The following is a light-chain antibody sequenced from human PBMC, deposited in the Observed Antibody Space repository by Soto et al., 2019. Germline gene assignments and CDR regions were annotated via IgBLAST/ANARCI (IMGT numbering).Light chain of an antibody. CDR3: LQHNSYPRA. Sequence: AIRMTQSPSSLSASTGDRVTITCRASQGISSYLAWYQQKPGKAPKLLIYAASTLQSGVPSRFSGSGSGTDFTLSINSLQPEDFATYYCLQHNSYPRAFGQGTKVDIK. CDR2: AAS. J-gene: IGKJ1*01. V-gene: IGKV1-8*01. CDR1: QGISSY.